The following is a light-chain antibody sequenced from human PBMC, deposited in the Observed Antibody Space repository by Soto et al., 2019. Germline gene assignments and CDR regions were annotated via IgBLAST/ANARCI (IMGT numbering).Light chain of an antibody. CDR1: NIGSES. Sequence: SYELTQPPSVSVAPGQTATIPCGADNIGSESVHWYQQKPRQAPVLVVYDDTDRPSGIPERFSGSNSENTATLTIIRVEAGDEADYFCQVWDGRSDHYVFGPGTKLTVL. J-gene: IGLJ1*01. CDR3: QVWDGRSDHYV. V-gene: IGLV3-21*02. CDR2: DDT.